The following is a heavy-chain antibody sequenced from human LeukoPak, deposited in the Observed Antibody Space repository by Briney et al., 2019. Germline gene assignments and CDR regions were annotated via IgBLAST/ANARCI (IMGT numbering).Heavy chain of an antibody. CDR3: ARFATGGLYYFDY. J-gene: IGHJ4*02. D-gene: IGHD6-19*01. V-gene: IGHV4-61*02. Sequence: SETLSLTCTVSGGSISSGSYYWSWIRQPAGKGLEWIGRIYTSGSTNYNPSLKSRVTISVDTSKNQFPLKLSSVTAADTAVYYCARFATGGLYYFDYWGQGTLVIVSS. CDR1: GGSISSGSYY. CDR2: IYTSGST.